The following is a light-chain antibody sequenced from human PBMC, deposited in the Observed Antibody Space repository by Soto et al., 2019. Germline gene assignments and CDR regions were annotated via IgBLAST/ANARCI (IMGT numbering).Light chain of an antibody. Sequence: SVLTQPPSVSWAPGQSITVSCTGTSSDIGDSNFVSWYQQLPGRAPQVIIFEATNRPSGVSNRFSGSKSGITASLTISGLLADDEAEYFCISYNTDDTFLFGTGTKVTVL. CDR2: EAT. J-gene: IGLJ1*01. CDR1: SSDIGDSNF. V-gene: IGLV2-14*01. CDR3: ISYNTDDTFL.